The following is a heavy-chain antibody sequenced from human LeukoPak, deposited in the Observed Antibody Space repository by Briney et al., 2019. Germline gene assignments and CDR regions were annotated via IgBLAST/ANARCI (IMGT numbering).Heavy chain of an antibody. D-gene: IGHD2-8*02. Sequence: PGGSLRLSCAASGFTSSRHGMHWVRQAPGKGLEWVAVISYDGSNKHYADSVKGRFTISRDNSKNTLYLQMNSLRAEDTAVHYCAKDPIWWNYFDYWGQGTLVIVSS. V-gene: IGHV3-30*18. CDR2: ISYDGSNK. CDR3: AKDPIWWNYFDY. CDR1: GFTSSRHG. J-gene: IGHJ4*02.